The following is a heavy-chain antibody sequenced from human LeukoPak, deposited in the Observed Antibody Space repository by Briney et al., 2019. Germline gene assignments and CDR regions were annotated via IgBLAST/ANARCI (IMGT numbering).Heavy chain of an antibody. J-gene: IGHJ1*01. CDR1: GGSISSGGYF. D-gene: IGHD3-22*01. Sequence: RSSETLSLTCTVSGGSISSGGYFWSWIRQHPGKGLEWIGYIYYSGSTYYNPSLKGRVTISVDTSKNQFSLRLSSVTAADTAIYYCASVSYDTSLQHWGQGTLVTVSS. CDR2: IYYSGST. V-gene: IGHV4-31*03. CDR3: ASVSYDTSLQH.